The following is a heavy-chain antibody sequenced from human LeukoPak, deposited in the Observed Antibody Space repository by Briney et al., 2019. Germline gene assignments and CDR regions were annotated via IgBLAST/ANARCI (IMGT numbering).Heavy chain of an antibody. J-gene: IGHJ4*02. CDR1: GYTFTSYG. D-gene: IGHD5-12*01. CDR2: ISAYNGNT. V-gene: IGHV1-18*01. Sequence: ASVKVSCKASGYTFTSYGISWVRQAPGQGLEWMGWISAYNGNTNYAQKLQGRVTMTTDTSTSTAYMELRSLRSDDTAVYYCARDVPLRGYSGYGLKSHFDYWGQGTLVTVSS. CDR3: ARDVPLRGYSGYGLKSHFDY.